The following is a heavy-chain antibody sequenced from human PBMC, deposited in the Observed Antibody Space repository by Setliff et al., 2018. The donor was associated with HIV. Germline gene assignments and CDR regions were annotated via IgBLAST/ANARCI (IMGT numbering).Heavy chain of an antibody. J-gene: IGHJ4*02. Sequence: GASVKVSCKASGGDFRNYAISWVRQAPGQGLEWGGGILPLLNSPNFAQRFECRVTLTADETTRTVYMDFTSLRPDDTAVYYCAILGRRYCNHYTASCYETAGGDSDLKTSDYWGPGTLVTVSS. CDR1: GGDFRNYA. V-gene: IGHV1-69*13. CDR3: AILGRRYCNHYTASCYETAGGDSDLKTSDY. CDR2: ILPLLNSP. D-gene: IGHD2-21*02.